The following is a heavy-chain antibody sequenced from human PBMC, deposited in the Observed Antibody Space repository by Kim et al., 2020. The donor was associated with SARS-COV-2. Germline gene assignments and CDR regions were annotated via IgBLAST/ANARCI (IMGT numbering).Heavy chain of an antibody. CDR3: ARAYGDYFEHFDWFYP. D-gene: IGHD4-17*01. J-gene: IGHJ5*02. Sequence: SVKSRITINPDTSKNQFSLQLNSVTPEDTAVYYCARAYGDYFEHFDWFYPWGQGTLVTVSS. V-gene: IGHV6-1*01.